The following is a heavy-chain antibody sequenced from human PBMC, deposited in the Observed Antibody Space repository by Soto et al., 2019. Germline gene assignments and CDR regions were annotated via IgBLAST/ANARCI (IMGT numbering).Heavy chain of an antibody. V-gene: IGHV1-8*01. Sequence: ASVKVSCKASGYTFTSYDINWVRQATGQGLEWMGWMNPNSGNTGYAQKFQGRVTMTRNTSISTAYMELSSLRSEDTAVYYFARGFLPYSSGGSCYYYGMDFWVQVTTVTVSS. CDR1: GYTFTSYD. J-gene: IGHJ6*02. CDR2: MNPNSGNT. D-gene: IGHD2-15*01. CDR3: ARGFLPYSSGGSCYYYGMDF.